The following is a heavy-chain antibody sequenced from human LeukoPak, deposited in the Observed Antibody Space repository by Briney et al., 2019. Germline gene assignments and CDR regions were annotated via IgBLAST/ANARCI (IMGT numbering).Heavy chain of an antibody. CDR1: GGSISSYY. D-gene: IGHD2-2*01. CDR3: AKDRPPFVFVVVPAGGFDY. J-gene: IGHJ4*02. V-gene: IGHV4-59*01. CDR2: IYYSGST. Sequence: PSETLSLTCTVSGGSISSYYWSWIRQPPGKGLEWIGYIYYSGSTNYNPSLKSRVTISVDTSKNQFSLKLSSVTAADTAVYYCAKDRPPFVFVVVPAGGFDYWGQGTLVTVSS.